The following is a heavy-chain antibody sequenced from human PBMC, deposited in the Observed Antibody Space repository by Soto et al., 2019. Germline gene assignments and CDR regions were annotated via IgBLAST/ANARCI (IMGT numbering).Heavy chain of an antibody. J-gene: IGHJ5*02. CDR1: GYSISSGYY. CDR3: ARAVGYCSSTSCYTGWFDP. CDR2: IYHSGST. V-gene: IGHV4-38-2*01. Sequence: SETLSLTCAVSGYSISSGYYWGWIRQPPGKGLEWIGSIYHSGSTYYNPSLKSRVTISVDTSKNQFSLKLSSVTAADTAVYYCARAVGYCSSTSCYTGWFDPWGQRTLVTVSS. D-gene: IGHD2-2*02.